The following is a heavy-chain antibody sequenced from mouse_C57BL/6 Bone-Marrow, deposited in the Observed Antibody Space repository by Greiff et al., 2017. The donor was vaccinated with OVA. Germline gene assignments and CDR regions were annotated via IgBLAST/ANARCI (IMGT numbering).Heavy chain of an antibody. V-gene: IGHV1-22*01. CDR2: INPNNGGT. D-gene: IGHD1-1*01. J-gene: IGHJ4*01. CDR1: GYTFTDYN. CDR3: ARAGYYGSRGMDY. Sequence: EVQLQQSGPELVKPGASVKMSCKASGYTFTDYNMHWVKQSHGKSLEWIGYINPNNGGTSYNQKFKGKATLTVNKSSSTAYMELRSLTSEDAAVYYCARAGYYGSRGMDYWGQGTSVTVSS.